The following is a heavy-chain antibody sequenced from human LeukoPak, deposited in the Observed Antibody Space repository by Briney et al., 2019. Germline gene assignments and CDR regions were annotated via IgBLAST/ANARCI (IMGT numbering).Heavy chain of an antibody. V-gene: IGHV1-8*01. CDR1: GYTFTSYD. CDR2: MNPNSGNT. CDR3: AREQQALQNFDY. Sequence: ASVKVSCKASGYTFTSYDINWVRQATGQGLEWMGWMNPNSGNTGYAQKFQGRVTMTRNTSISTAYMELSSLRSEDTAVYYCAREQQALQNFDYWGQGTLVTVSS. J-gene: IGHJ4*02. D-gene: IGHD6-13*01.